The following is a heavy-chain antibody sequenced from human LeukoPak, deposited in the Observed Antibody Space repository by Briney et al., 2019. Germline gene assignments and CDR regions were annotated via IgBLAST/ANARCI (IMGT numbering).Heavy chain of an antibody. V-gene: IGHV4-59*12. J-gene: IGHJ5*02. CDR2: IYYSGST. D-gene: IGHD1-14*01. CDR1: GGSISSYY. Sequence: SETLSLTCTVSGGSISSYYWSWIRQPPGKGLEWIGYIYYSGSTNYNPSLKSRVTISIDRSKNQFSLKLNSVTAADTAVYYCARDKTAGWFDPWGQGTLVTVSS. CDR3: ARDKTAGWFDP.